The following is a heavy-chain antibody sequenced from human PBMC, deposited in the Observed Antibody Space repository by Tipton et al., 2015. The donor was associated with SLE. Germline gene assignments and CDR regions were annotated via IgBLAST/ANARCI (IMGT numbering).Heavy chain of an antibody. V-gene: IGHV3-23*01. CDR3: AGGLYDFWSGFYH. CDR1: ELTFKNFW. D-gene: IGHD3-3*01. Sequence: SLRLSCVVSELTFKNFWMTWVRQAPGKGLQWVSAISGSGITTYYADSVKGRFTTSRDNSKNTLYLQMSSLRAEDTALYYCAGGLYDFWSGFYHWGQGTLVTVSS. J-gene: IGHJ4*02. CDR2: ISGSGITT.